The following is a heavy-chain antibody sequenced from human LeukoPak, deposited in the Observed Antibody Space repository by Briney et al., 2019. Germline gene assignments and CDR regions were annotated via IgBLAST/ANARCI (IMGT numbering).Heavy chain of an antibody. CDR1: GYSFTSYW. CDR3: ARHSSVGGTYYYDSSRYSHREGFDY. Sequence: GESLKIPCRGSGYSFTSYWIGWVRQMPGEGLEWMVIIYPGDSDTRYSLSFEGQVTISANKSTSTAFSQWSNLEASDTAMYYCARHSSVGGTYYYDSSRYSHREGFDYWGQGTLVTVSS. D-gene: IGHD3-22*01. J-gene: IGHJ4*02. CDR2: IYPGDSDT. V-gene: IGHV5-51*01.